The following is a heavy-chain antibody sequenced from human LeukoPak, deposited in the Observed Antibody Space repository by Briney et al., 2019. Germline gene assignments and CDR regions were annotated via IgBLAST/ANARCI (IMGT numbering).Heavy chain of an antibody. CDR1: GGSISSYY. CDR2: IYTSGST. CDR3: ARGNVVVPAAITRYYGSGSRYYFDY. J-gene: IGHJ4*02. Sequence: SETLSLTCTVSGGSISSYYWSWVRQPAGKGLEWIGRIYTSGSTNYNPSLKSRVTMSVDTSKNQFSLKLSSVTAADTAVYYCARGNVVVPAAITRYYGSGSRYYFDYWGQGTLVTVSS. V-gene: IGHV4-4*07. D-gene: IGHD2-2*01.